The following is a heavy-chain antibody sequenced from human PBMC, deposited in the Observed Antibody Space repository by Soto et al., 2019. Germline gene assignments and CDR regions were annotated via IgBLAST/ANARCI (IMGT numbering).Heavy chain of an antibody. V-gene: IGHV4-59*01. Sequence: SETLSLTCTVSGGSMSSYYWSWIRQSPGKGLEWIGYIYYSGSTNYNPSLKSRVAISLDTSRNQFSLMLSSVTAADTAVYYCARGEWLATIKPYFAYWGQGTLVTVSS. CDR3: ARGEWLATIKPYFAY. CDR1: GGSMSSYY. D-gene: IGHD5-12*01. J-gene: IGHJ4*02. CDR2: IYYSGST.